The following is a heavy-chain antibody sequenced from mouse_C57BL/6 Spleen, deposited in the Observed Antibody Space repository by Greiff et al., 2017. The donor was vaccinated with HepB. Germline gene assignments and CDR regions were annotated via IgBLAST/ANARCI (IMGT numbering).Heavy chain of an antibody. CDR3: AREGYGSSPLWYFDV. V-gene: IGHV1-78*01. CDR2: IYPRDGST. Sequence: QVQLQQSDAELVKPGASVKISCKVSGYTFTDHTIHWMKQRPEQGLEWIGYIYPRDGSTKYNEKFKGKATLTADKSSSTAYMQLNSLTSEDSAVYFCAREGYGSSPLWYFDVWGTGTTVTVSS. D-gene: IGHD1-1*01. CDR1: GYTFTDHT. J-gene: IGHJ1*03.